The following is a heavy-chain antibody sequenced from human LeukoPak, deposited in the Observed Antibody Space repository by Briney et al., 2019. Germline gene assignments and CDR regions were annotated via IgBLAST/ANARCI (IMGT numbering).Heavy chain of an antibody. J-gene: IGHJ6*02. Sequence: PSETLSLTCTVSGGSISSSSYYWGWIRQPPGKGLEWIGYIYHSGSTYYNPSLKSRVTISVDRSKNQFSLKLSSVTAADTAVYYCARGPPRFYYEGSPGMDVWGQGTTVTVSS. V-gene: IGHV4-39*07. CDR2: IYHSGST. D-gene: IGHD3-22*01. CDR1: GGSISSSSYY. CDR3: ARGPPRFYYEGSPGMDV.